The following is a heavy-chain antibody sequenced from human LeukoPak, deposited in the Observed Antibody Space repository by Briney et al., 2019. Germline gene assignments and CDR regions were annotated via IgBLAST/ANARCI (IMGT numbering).Heavy chain of an antibody. V-gene: IGHV1-58*01. CDR1: GFTFTSSA. CDR2: IVVGSGNT. CDR3: ARDKTGYSSSWTSYYYYYMDV. D-gene: IGHD6-13*01. J-gene: IGHJ6*03. Sequence: SVKVSCKASGFTFTSSAVQWVRQARGQRLEWIGWIVVGSGNTNYAQKFQERVTITRDMSTSTAYMELNSLRSEDTAVYYCARDKTGYSSSWTSYYYYYMDVWGKGTTVTVSS.